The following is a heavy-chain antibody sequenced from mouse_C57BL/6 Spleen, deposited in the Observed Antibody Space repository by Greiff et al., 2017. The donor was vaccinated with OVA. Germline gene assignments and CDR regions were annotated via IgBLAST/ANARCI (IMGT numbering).Heavy chain of an antibody. D-gene: IGHD4-1*01. V-gene: IGHV1-64*01. CDR2: IHPNSGST. J-gene: IGHJ2*01. CDR1: GYTFTSYW. Sequence: VQLQQPGAELVKPGASVKLSCKASGYTFTSYWMHWVKQRPGQGLEWIGMIHPNSGSTNYNEKFKSKATLTVDKSSSTAYMQLSSLTSEDSAVYYCARSERSDWDGYWGQGTTLTVSS. CDR3: ARSERSDWDGY.